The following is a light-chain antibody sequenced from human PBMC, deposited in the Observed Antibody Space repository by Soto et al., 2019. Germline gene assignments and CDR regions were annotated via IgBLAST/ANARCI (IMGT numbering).Light chain of an antibody. Sequence: VLTQSPCAVSLSPGDRATLSCRTSQTASSSHLAWYQQKPGQAPRLLIYDASSRATGISDRFSGSGSGTDFTLTISRLESEDFAVYYCQQYGRSPYTFGQGTKVDIK. J-gene: IGKJ2*01. V-gene: IGKV3-20*01. CDR1: QTASSSH. CDR2: DAS. CDR3: QQYGRSPYT.